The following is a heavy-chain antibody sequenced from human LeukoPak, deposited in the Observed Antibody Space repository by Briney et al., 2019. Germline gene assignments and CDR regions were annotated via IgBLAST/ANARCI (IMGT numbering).Heavy chain of an antibody. D-gene: IGHD2-15*01. CDR1: GDTFTSHY. CDR2: SNPRRVST. CDR3: ARSPAYCSGSTCYGHNWFDP. J-gene: IGHJ5*02. Sequence: GASVKVSCKASGDTFTSHYILWVRQAPGQALEWIGMSNPRRVSTSHAQKIQGRVTMTTDTSTSTVYMELSSLRSEDTAVYYCARSPAYCSGSTCYGHNWFDPWGQGTLVTVSS. V-gene: IGHV1-46*01.